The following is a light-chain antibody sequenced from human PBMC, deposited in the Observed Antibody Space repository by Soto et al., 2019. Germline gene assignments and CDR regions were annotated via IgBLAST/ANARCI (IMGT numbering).Light chain of an antibody. J-gene: IGLJ1*01. Sequence: QTPLSHPRLLSRTPGDSVTISCTGTSRDGGGYHYVSWYQHHPGKAPKVVIFDVNRRPSGVPHRFSGSKSDNTASLTISGLQVEDEAVFFWCSSVGSYVSGFGTWTK. CDR3: CSSVGSYVSG. V-gene: IGLV2-11*01. CDR1: SRDGGGYHY. CDR2: DVN.